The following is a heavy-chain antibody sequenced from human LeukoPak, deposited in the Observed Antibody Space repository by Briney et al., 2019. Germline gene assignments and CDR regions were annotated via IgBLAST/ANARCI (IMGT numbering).Heavy chain of an antibody. CDR1: GFTFGDYA. CDR2: IRSKAYGGTT. J-gene: IGHJ4*02. D-gene: IGHD2/OR15-2a*01. V-gene: IGHV3-49*03. Sequence: GGSLRLSCIASGFTFGDYAMSWFRQAPGKGLEWVGFIRSKAYGGTTEYAASVRGRFTISRDDSKSIAYLQMNSLKTEDTAVYYCTRVRRENRRIDYWGQGTLVTVAS. CDR3: TRVRRENRRIDY.